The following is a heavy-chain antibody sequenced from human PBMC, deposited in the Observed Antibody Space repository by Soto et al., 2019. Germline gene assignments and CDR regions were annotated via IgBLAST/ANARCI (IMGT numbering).Heavy chain of an antibody. J-gene: IGHJ5*02. CDR3: ARVMGQGYYDSSGYYGWFDP. Sequence: GTLSLTCTVSGGSISSYYWSGIRQPAGKGLEWIGYIYYSGSTNYNPSLKSRVTISVDTSKNQFSLKLSSVTAADTAVYYCARVMGQGYYDSSGYYGWFDPWGQGTLVTVPS. D-gene: IGHD3-22*01. CDR2: IYYSGST. V-gene: IGHV4-59*01. CDR1: GGSISSYY.